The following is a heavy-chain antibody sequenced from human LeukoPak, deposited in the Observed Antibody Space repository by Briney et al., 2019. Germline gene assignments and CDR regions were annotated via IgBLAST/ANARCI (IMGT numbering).Heavy chain of an antibody. J-gene: IGHJ4*02. D-gene: IGHD1-26*01. V-gene: IGHV3-23*01. Sequence: HTGGSLRLSCAASGFTFSSYAMSWVRQAPGKGLEWVSSISGNSGSTYYADSVKGRFTISRDNSKNTVYLQMNSLRAEDTAVYYCAKVSAWAMVGATYFDYWGRGTLVTVSS. CDR1: GFTFSSYA. CDR2: ISGNSGST. CDR3: AKVSAWAMVGATYFDY.